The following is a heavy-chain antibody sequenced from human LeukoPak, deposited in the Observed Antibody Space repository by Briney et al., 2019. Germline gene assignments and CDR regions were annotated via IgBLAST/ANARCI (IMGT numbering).Heavy chain of an antibody. CDR1: GFTFSSYG. CDR2: IRYDGSNK. CDR3: AKDREVVTAIGDY. D-gene: IGHD2-21*02. Sequence: GGSLRLSCAASGFTFSSYGMHWVRQAPGKGLDWVAFIRYDGSNKYYADSVKGRFTISRDNSKNTLYLQMNSLRAEDTAVYYCAKDREVVTAIGDYWGQGTLVTVSS. J-gene: IGHJ4*02. V-gene: IGHV3-30*02.